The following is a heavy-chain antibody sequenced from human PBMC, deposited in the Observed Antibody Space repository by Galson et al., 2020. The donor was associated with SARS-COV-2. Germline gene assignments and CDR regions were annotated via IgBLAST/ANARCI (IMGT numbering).Heavy chain of an antibody. J-gene: IGHJ5*02. CDR2: INGINTYT. CDR3: ARAAMVGFSDWFDP. CDR1: GFTFSDYY. D-gene: IGHD5-18*01. Sequence: GGSLRLYCAASGFTFSDYYMSWFRQAPGKGLEWVSLINGINTYTNYADSVRGRFTISRDNTKNSLYLQMNSLRAEDTAVYYCARAAMVGFSDWFDPWGQGTLVTVSS. V-gene: IGHV3-11*06.